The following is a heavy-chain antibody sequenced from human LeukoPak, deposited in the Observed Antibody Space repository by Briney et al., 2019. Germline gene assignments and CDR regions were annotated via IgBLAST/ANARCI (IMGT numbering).Heavy chain of an antibody. CDR2: INPNSGGT. V-gene: IGHV1-2*02. J-gene: IGHJ5*02. CDR1: GYTFTGYY. D-gene: IGHD2-15*01. Sequence: GASVKVSCKASGYTFTGYYMHWVRQAPGQGLEWMGWINPNSGGTNYAQKFQGRVTMTRDTSIRTAYMELNRLTSDDTAVYYCARAGAVVDNWFDPWGQGTLVTVSS. CDR3: ARAGAVVDNWFDP.